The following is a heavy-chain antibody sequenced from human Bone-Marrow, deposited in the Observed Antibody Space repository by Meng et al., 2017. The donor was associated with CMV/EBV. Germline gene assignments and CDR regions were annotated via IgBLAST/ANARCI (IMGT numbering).Heavy chain of an antibody. V-gene: IGHV1-8*01. CDR2: MNPNSGNT. Sequence: ASVKVSCKASGYTFTSYDINWVQQATGQGLEWMGWMNPNSGNTGYAQKFQGRVTMTRNTSISTAYMELTSLRSEDTAVYYCAAVGFWSDLYRGNLDYWGQGTLVTVSS. D-gene: IGHD3-3*01. CDR1: GYTFTSYD. J-gene: IGHJ4*02. CDR3: AAVGFWSDLYRGNLDY.